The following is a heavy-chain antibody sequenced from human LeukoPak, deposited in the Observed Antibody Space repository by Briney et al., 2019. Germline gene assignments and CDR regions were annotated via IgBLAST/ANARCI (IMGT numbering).Heavy chain of an antibody. CDR3: ASGQQLGY. CDR2: IKQDGSEK. D-gene: IGHD6-13*01. V-gene: IGHV3-7*03. Sequence: GGSLRLSCAASGFTFSTYWMSWVREAPGKGLEWVANIKQDGSEKCYVDSVKGRFTISRDNANNSLYLQMNSLRGEDTAVYYCASGQQLGYWGQGTLVTVSS. CDR1: GFTFSTYW. J-gene: IGHJ4*02.